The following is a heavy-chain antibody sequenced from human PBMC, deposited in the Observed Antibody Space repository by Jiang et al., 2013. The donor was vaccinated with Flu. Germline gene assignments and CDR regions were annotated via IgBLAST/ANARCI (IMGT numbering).Heavy chain of an antibody. CDR1: GYSISSGYY. CDR2: IYHSGST. Sequence: LLKPSETLSLTCAVSGYSISSGYYWGWIRQPPGKGLEWIGSIYHSGSTYYNPSLKSRVTISVDTSKNQFSLKLSSVTAADTAVYYCARHQTRYYYDIGGAQRYPNYYFDYWGQGTLVTVSS. J-gene: IGHJ4*02. D-gene: IGHD3-22*01. CDR3: ARHQTRYYYDIGGAQRYPNYYFDY. V-gene: IGHV4-38-2*01.